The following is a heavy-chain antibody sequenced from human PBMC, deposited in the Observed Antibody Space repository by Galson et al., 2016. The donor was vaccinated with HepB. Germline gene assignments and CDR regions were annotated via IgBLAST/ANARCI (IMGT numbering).Heavy chain of an antibody. CDR1: GFTFRNFA. CDR3: ARDEDYGDYRIDY. Sequence: SLRLSCAASGFTFRNFAMHWVRQAPGKGLEWLTVISYDGNKKYYADSVGGRFTTSRDDSKNTLYLQMSGLRAEDTALYYCARDEDYGDYRIDYWGQGTLVTVSS. CDR2: ISYDGNKK. V-gene: IGHV3-30*04. D-gene: IGHD4-17*01. J-gene: IGHJ4*02.